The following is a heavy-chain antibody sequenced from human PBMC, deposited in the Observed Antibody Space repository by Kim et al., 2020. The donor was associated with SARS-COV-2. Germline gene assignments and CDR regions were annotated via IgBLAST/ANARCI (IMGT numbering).Heavy chain of an antibody. V-gene: IGHV3-7*03. D-gene: IGHD5-12*01. CDR1: GFTFSSYW. CDR2: IKQDGSEK. J-gene: IGHJ3*02. Sequence: GGSLRLSCAASGFTFSSYWMSWVRQAPGKGLEWVANIKQDGSEKYYVDSVKGRFTISRDNAKNSLYLQMNSLRAEDTAVYYCARGYPSVDDAFDIWGQGTMVTVSS. CDR3: ARGYPSVDDAFDI.